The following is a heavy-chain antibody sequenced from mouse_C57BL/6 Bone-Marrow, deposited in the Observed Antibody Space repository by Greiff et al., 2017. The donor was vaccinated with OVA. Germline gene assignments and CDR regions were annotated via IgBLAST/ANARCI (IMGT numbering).Heavy chain of an antibody. V-gene: IGHV1-5*01. Sequence: EVQLQQSGTVLARPGASVKMSCKTSGYTFTSYWMHWVKQRPGQGLEWIGAIYPGNSDTSYNQKFKGKAKLTAVTSASTAYMELSSLTNEDSAVYYCTREYYYGSSRHWYFDVWGTGTTVTVSS. CDR3: TREYYYGSSRHWYFDV. CDR1: GYTFTSYW. CDR2: IYPGNSDT. J-gene: IGHJ1*03. D-gene: IGHD1-1*01.